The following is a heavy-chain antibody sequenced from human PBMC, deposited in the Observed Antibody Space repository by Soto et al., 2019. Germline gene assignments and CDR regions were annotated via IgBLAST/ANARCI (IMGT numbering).Heavy chain of an antibody. V-gene: IGHV5-10-1*01. CDR2: IDPSDSYT. Sequence: PGESLKISCKGSGYSFTSYWISWVRQMPGKGLEWMGRIDPSDSYTNYSPSFQGHVTISADKSISTAYLQWSSLKASDTAMYYCASPRYSGYDYWFGAFDIWGQGTMVTVSS. CDR3: ASPRYSGYDYWFGAFDI. D-gene: IGHD5-12*01. J-gene: IGHJ3*02. CDR1: GYSFTSYW.